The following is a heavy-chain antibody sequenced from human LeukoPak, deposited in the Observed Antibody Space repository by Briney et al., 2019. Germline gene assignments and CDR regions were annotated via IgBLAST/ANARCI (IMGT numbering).Heavy chain of an antibody. CDR3: AKLAKGDDAFDI. CDR2: IWYDGSNK. V-gene: IGHV3-33*06. J-gene: IGHJ3*02. D-gene: IGHD3-16*01. CDR1: GFTFSSYG. Sequence: GGSLRLSCAASGFTFSSYGMHWVRQAPGKWLEWVAVIWYDGSNKYYADSVKGRFTISRDNSKNTLYLQMNSLRAEDTAVYYCAKLAKGDDAFDIWGQGTMVTVSS.